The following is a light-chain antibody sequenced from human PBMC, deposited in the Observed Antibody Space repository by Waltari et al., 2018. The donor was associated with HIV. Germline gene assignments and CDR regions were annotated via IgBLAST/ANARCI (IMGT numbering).Light chain of an antibody. V-gene: IGLV2-14*03. CDR3: SSFTVRSTYV. CDR2: DVN. Sequence: QSALTQPASVSGSPGQSITISCTGTTSDVGGYEYVSWYQQHPGKAPKLIIYDVNSRTSGVSDRFSGSKSGNTASLTISALQAEDEADYYCSSFTVRSTYVFGTGTKVTVL. CDR1: TSDVGGYEY. J-gene: IGLJ1*01.